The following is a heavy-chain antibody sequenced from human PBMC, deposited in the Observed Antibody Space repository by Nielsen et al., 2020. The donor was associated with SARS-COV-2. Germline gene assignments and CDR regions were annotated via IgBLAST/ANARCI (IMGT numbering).Heavy chain of an antibody. Sequence: WIRQPPGKGLDWVSAIRGAGTSTYYADSVKGRFTISRDNSNNIMYPQMNNLRAEDTAVYFCARRLEGRKGYHPDETHYWHYAMDVWGRGTTVTVSS. CDR2: IRGAGTST. J-gene: IGHJ6*02. V-gene: IGHV3-23*01. CDR3: ARRLEGRKGYHPDETHYWHYAMDV. D-gene: IGHD2-8*02.